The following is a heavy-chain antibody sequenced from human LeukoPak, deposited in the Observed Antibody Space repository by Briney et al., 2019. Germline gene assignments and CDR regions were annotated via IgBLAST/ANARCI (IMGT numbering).Heavy chain of an antibody. CDR1: GGSILDSTYY. Sequence: SETLSLTCTVSGGSILDSTYYWAWIRQPPGQGLEWIATIFYTGNTHYNPSLKSRVTMSVDTVKNQFSLNLNSVTAADTAVYYCARQSSGYYYGWFDPWGQGTLVTVSS. D-gene: IGHD3-22*01. CDR3: ARQSSGYYYGWFDP. CDR2: IFYTGNT. J-gene: IGHJ5*02. V-gene: IGHV4-39*01.